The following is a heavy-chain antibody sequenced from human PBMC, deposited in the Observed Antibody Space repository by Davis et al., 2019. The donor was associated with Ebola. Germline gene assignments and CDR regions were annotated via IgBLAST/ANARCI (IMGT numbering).Heavy chain of an antibody. Sequence: GESLKISCAVSGFTVSSNYMSWVRQAPGKGLEWVSVIYSAGTTYYADSVKGRFTISRDNSKNMQYLQMNSLRAEDTAVYYCARQPLWFGQNYFEYWGRGTLVTVSS. CDR2: IYSAGTT. J-gene: IGHJ4*02. D-gene: IGHD3-10*01. CDR3: ARQPLWFGQNYFEY. V-gene: IGHV3-53*01. CDR1: GFTVSSNY.